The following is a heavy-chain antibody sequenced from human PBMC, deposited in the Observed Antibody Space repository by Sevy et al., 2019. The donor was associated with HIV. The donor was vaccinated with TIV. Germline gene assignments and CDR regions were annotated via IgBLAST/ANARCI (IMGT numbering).Heavy chain of an antibody. V-gene: IGHV4-59*01. J-gene: IGHJ4*02. D-gene: IGHD6-6*01. CDR1: GGSISNYF. CDR2: IHYSGIT. CDR3: ARLSQQLVGFFDY. Sequence: SETLSLTCTVSGGSISNYFWSWIRQPPGKGLEWIGYIHYSGITKYNPSLKSRVTISVDTFKDHFSLKLNSVTAADTAVYYCARLSQQLVGFFDYWGQGTLVTVSS.